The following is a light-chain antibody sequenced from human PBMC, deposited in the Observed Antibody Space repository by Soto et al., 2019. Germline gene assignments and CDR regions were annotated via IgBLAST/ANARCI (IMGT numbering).Light chain of an antibody. Sequence: DIVMTQSPDSLAVSLGERATINCKSSQSVLYSSNNKNYLAWYQQKPGQPPKLLIYWASTRESGVPDRFSGRGSGTDFTLTISSLQAEDGAVYYCKKYFSNALPFGGGPKVEIK. V-gene: IGKV4-1*01. CDR3: KKYFSNALP. J-gene: IGKJ4*01. CDR1: QSVLYSSNNKNY. CDR2: WAS.